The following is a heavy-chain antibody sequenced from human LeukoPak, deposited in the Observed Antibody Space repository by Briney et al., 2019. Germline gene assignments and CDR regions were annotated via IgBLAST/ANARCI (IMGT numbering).Heavy chain of an antibody. CDR2: ISYDGSNK. D-gene: IGHD6-6*01. V-gene: IGHV3-30*18. Sequence: GGSLRLSCAASRFTFSSYGMHWVRQSPGKGLEWVAVISYDGSNKYYADSVKGRFTISRDNSKNTLYLQMNSLRAEDTAVYYCAKGRGSSDNSFDYWGQGTLVTVSS. J-gene: IGHJ4*02. CDR1: RFTFSSYG. CDR3: AKGRGSSDNSFDY.